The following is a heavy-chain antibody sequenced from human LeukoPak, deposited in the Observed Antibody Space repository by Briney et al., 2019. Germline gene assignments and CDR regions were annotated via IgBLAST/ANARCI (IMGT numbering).Heavy chain of an antibody. CDR3: ARTQYYDILTGYASGFDY. J-gene: IGHJ4*02. Sequence: PGGSLRLSCAASGFTFSSYEMNWVRQAPGKGLEWVSYISSSGSTIYYADSVKGRFTISRDNAKNSLYLQMNSLRAEDTAVYYCARTQYYDILTGYASGFDYWGQGTLVTVSS. D-gene: IGHD3-9*01. CDR1: GFTFSSYE. CDR2: ISSSGSTI. V-gene: IGHV3-48*03.